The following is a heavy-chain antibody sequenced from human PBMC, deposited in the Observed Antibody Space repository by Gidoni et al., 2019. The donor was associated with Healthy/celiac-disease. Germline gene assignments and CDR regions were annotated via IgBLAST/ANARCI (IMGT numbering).Heavy chain of an antibody. J-gene: IGHJ3*02. D-gene: IGHD3-9*01. Sequence: QVQLVQSGAEVKKPGSSVKVSCKASGGTFSSYAISWVRQAPGQGLEWMGRIIPLLGIANYAQKFQGRVTITADKSTSTAYMELSSLRSEDTAVYYCARVGYYDILTGYDAFDIWGQGTMVTVSS. CDR2: IIPLLGIA. CDR1: GGTFSSYA. CDR3: ARVGYYDILTGYDAFDI. V-gene: IGHV1-69*04.